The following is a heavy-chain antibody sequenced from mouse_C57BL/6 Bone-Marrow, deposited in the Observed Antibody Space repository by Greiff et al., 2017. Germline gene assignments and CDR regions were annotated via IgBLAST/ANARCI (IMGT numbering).Heavy chain of an antibody. D-gene: IGHD1-1*01. CDR3: ARHRLRKWGYAMDD. CDR1: GYTFTSSG. J-gene: IGHJ4*01. CDR2: IYPRSGNT. Sequence: VQLQQSGAELARPGASVKLSCKASGYTFTSSGISWVKQRTGQGLEWIGEIYPRSGNTYYNAKFKGKATLTADTSSSPAYMELRSLTSEASAVCVRARHRLRKWGYAMDDWGQGTSVTVSS. V-gene: IGHV1-81*01.